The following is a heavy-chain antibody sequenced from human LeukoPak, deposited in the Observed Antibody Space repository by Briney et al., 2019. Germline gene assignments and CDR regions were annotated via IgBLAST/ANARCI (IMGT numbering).Heavy chain of an antibody. V-gene: IGHV3-30*03. CDR1: GFTFGSYG. J-gene: IGHJ4*02. D-gene: IGHD2/OR15-2a*01. CDR3: ARVLSVSYCDS. CDR2: ISYDGTNK. Sequence: PGGSLRLSCAASGFTFGSYGMHWVRQAPGKGLEWVAVISYDGTNKYYADSVKGRFTISRDNSKNTLYLQMNSLRGEDTAVYYCARVLSVSYCDSWGQGTLVTVSS.